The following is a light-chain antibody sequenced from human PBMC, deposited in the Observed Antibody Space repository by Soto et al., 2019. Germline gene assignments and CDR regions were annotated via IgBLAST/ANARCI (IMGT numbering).Light chain of an antibody. Sequence: SYELTQPPSVSVSPGQTASITCSGDKLGAKYACWYQQKPGQSPVLVIYQDSKRPSGIPERFSGSNSGNTATLTISGTQAMDEADYYCQAWDSSTENVVFGGGTKLTVL. J-gene: IGLJ2*01. CDR2: QDS. CDR3: QAWDSSTENVV. CDR1: KLGAKY. V-gene: IGLV3-1*01.